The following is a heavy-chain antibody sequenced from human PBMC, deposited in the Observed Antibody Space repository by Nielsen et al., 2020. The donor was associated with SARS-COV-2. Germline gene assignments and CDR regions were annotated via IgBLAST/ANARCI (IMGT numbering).Heavy chain of an antibody. CDR1: GFTFSSYS. CDR2: ISSSSSYI. V-gene: IGHV3-21*04. D-gene: IGHD6-6*01. Sequence: GGSLRLSCAASGFTFSSYSMNWVRQAPGKGLEWVSSISSSSSYIYYADSVKGRFTISRDNAKNSLYLQMNSLRAEDTAVYYCARSSRESSIAAPNWGQGTLVTVSS. J-gene: IGHJ4*02. CDR3: ARSSRESSIAAPN.